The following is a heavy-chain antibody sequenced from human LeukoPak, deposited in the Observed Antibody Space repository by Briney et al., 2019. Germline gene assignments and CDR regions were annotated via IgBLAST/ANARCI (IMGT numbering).Heavy chain of an antibody. CDR3: ARDLQYSSGYNDC. Sequence: SVKVSCKASGGTFSSYAISWVRQAPGQGLEWMGRIIPILGIANYAQKFQGRVTITADKSTSTAYMELSSLRSEDTAVYYCARDLQYSSGYNDCWGQGTLVTVSS. CDR1: GGTFSSYA. V-gene: IGHV1-69*04. J-gene: IGHJ4*02. CDR2: IIPILGIA. D-gene: IGHD3-22*01.